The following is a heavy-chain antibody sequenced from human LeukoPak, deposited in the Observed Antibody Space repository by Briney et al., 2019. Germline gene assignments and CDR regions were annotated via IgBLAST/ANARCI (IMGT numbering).Heavy chain of an antibody. CDR2: IRYDGSNK. CDR1: GFTFSSYG. D-gene: IGHD3-9*01. CDR3: AKDPRLRYFDWLLNYFDY. V-gene: IGHV3-30*02. J-gene: IGHJ4*02. Sequence: PGGSLRLSCAASGFTFSSYGMHWVRQAPGKGLEWVAFIRYDGSNKYYADSVKGRFTISRDNSKNTLYLQMNSLRAEDTAVYYCAKDPRLRYFDWLLNYFDYWGQGTLVTVSS.